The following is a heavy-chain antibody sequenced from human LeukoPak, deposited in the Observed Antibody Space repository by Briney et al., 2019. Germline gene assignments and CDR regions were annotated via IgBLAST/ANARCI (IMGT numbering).Heavy chain of an antibody. Sequence: ASVKVSCKASGGTFSSYAISWVRQAPGQGLEWMGRIIPIFGIANYAQNFQGRVTITADKSTSTAYMELSSLRSEDTAVYHCAREGSSGSYSTFDYWGQGTLVTVSS. CDR1: GGTFSSYA. CDR2: IIPIFGIA. J-gene: IGHJ4*02. V-gene: IGHV1-69*04. D-gene: IGHD1-26*01. CDR3: AREGSSGSYSTFDY.